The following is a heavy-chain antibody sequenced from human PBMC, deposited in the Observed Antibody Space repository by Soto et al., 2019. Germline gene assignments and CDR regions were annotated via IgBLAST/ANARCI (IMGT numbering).Heavy chain of an antibody. V-gene: IGHV4-34*01. Sequence: SETLSLTCVVYGGSFSGYYWSWIRQPPGKGLEWIGEINHSGSTNYNPSLKSRVTISVDTSKNQFSLKLSSVTAADTAVYYCARNRGGYSTGLLGYWGQGTLVTVSS. CDR3: ARNRGGYSTGLLGY. D-gene: IGHD3-3*01. CDR1: GGSFSGYY. J-gene: IGHJ4*02. CDR2: INHSGST.